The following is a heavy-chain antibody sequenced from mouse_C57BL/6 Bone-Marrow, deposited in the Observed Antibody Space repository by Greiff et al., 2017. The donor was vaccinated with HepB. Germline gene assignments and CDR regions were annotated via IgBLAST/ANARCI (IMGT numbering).Heavy chain of an antibody. V-gene: IGHV6-3*01. J-gene: IGHJ2*01. CDR3: TDITTVDYFDY. CDR2: IRLKSDNYAT. CDR1: GFTFSNYW. Sequence: EVKLEESGGGLVQPGGSMKLSCVASGFTFSNYWMNWVRQSPEKGLEWVAQIRLKSDNYATHYAESVKGRFTISRDDSKSSVYLQMNNLRAEDTGIYYCTDITTVDYFDYWGQGTTLTVSS. D-gene: IGHD1-1*01.